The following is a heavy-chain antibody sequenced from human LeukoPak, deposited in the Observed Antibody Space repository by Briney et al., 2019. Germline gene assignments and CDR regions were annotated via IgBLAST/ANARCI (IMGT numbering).Heavy chain of an antibody. CDR1: GGSFSGYY. Sequence: PSETLSLTCAVYGGSFSGYYWSWIRQPPGKGLEWIGEINHSGNINNNPSLKSRVTLSVDTSKNQFSLKLSSVTAADTAVYYCARARGAVAIDYWGQGTLVTVSS. J-gene: IGHJ4*02. D-gene: IGHD6-19*01. V-gene: IGHV4-34*01. CDR3: ARARGAVAIDY. CDR2: INHSGNI.